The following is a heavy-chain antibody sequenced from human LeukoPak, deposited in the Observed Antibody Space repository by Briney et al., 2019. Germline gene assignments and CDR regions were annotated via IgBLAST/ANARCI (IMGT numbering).Heavy chain of an antibody. CDR1: GFTFGSYS. CDR3: ARGACGAYYVDY. Sequence: GRSLRLSCAASGFTFGSYSMNWVRQAPGKGLEWVSSISSSSSYIYYADSVKGRFTISRDNAKNSLYLQMNSLRAEDTAVYYCARGACGAYYVDYWGQGTLVTVSS. V-gene: IGHV3-21*01. D-gene: IGHD3-22*01. J-gene: IGHJ4*02. CDR2: ISSSSSYI.